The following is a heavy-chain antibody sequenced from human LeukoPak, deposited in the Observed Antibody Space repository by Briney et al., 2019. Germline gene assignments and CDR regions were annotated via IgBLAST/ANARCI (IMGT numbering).Heavy chain of an antibody. CDR3: AKARNKYSSSSPFDY. Sequence: GGSLRLSCAASGFTFDDYAMHWVRQAPGKGLEWVSGISWNSGSIGYADSVKGRFTISRDNAKNSLYLQMNSLRAEDMALYYCAKARNKYSSSSPFDYWGQGTLVTVSS. D-gene: IGHD6-6*01. CDR1: GFTFDDYA. CDR2: ISWNSGSI. V-gene: IGHV3-9*03. J-gene: IGHJ4*02.